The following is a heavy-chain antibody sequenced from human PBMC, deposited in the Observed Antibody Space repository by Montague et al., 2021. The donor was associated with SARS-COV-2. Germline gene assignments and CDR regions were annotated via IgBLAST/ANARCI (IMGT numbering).Heavy chain of an antibody. J-gene: IGHJ4*02. CDR3: ARQMGHSLIFGVVSQYYFDY. D-gene: IGHD3-3*01. CDR2: IYYSGXT. V-gene: IGHV4-39*01. CDR1: GGSISSSSYD. Sequence: SETLSLTCTVSGGSISSSSYDWGWIRQPPGKELEWIGMIYYSGXTXYXXXXKXRVTISVNTSKNQFSLKLSSVTAAVTAVYYCARQMGHSLIFGVVSQYYFDYWGQGTLVTVSS.